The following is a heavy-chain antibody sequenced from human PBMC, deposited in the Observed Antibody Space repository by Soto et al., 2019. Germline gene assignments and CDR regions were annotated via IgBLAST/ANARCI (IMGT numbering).Heavy chain of an antibody. J-gene: IGHJ4*01. CDR3: ARGYYDSSAYYYFDY. V-gene: IGHV4-59*01. D-gene: IGHD3-22*01. Sequence: PSETLSLTCTVSGGSISSYYWSWIRQPPGKGLEWIGYIYYSGSTNYNPSLKSRVTISVDTSKNQFSLKLSSVTAADMALYYCARGYYDSSAYYYFDYWGHGTLVTVSS. CDR1: GGSISSYY. CDR2: IYYSGST.